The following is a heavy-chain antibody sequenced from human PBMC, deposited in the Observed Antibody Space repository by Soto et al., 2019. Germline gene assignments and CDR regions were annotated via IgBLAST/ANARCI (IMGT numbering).Heavy chain of an antibody. CDR3: TKIYYFDS. CDR1: GFTFSNYA. CDR2: INIVGGNT. Sequence: VQLLESGGGLVQPGGSLRLPCAASGFTFSNYAMSWVRQAPGKALEWVSSINIVGGNTNYADSVRGRFTMSRDDSKNTVFLQMNSLRAEYTAIYYCTKIYYFDSWGQGTLITVYS. J-gene: IGHJ4*02. V-gene: IGHV3-23*01.